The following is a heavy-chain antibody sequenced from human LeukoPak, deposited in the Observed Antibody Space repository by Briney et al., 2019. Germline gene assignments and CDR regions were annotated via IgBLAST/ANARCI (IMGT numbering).Heavy chain of an antibody. CDR1: GFTFSSYA. CDR3: ARDGYSSGWYDFDY. J-gene: IGHJ4*02. V-gene: IGHV3-30-3*01. Sequence: PGGSLRLSCAASGFTFSSYAMHWVRQAPGKGLEWVAVISYDGSNKYYADSVKGRFTISRDNSKNTLYLQMNSLRAEDTAVYYCARDGYSSGWYDFDYWGQGTLVIVSS. CDR2: ISYDGSNK. D-gene: IGHD6-19*01.